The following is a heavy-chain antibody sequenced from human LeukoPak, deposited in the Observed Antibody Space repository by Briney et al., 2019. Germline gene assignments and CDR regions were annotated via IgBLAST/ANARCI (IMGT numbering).Heavy chain of an antibody. CDR1: GFTFSSYG. CDR3: ARKGIAPKYNFDF. V-gene: IGHV3-33*01. Sequence: PGRSLRLSCAASGFTFSSYGMHWVRQAPGKGLEWVAVIWYDGSNKYYADSVKGRFTISRDNSKNTLYLQMNSLRAEDTAGYYCARKGIAPKYNFDFWGQGTLVTVSS. D-gene: IGHD6-13*01. CDR2: IWYDGSNK. J-gene: IGHJ4*02.